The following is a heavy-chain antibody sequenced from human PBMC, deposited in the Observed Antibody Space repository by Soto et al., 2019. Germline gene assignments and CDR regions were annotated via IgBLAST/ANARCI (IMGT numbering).Heavy chain of an antibody. V-gene: IGHV3-48*02. CDR1: GFTFSSYS. J-gene: IGHJ4*02. CDR2: ISSSSSTI. D-gene: IGHD2-15*01. Sequence: GGSLRLSCAASGFTFSSYSMNWVRQAPGKGLEWVSYISSSSSTIYYADSVKGRFTISRDNAKNSLYLQMNSLRDEDTAVYYCASSDCSGGSCYQDYWGQGTLVTVSS. CDR3: ASSDCSGGSCYQDY.